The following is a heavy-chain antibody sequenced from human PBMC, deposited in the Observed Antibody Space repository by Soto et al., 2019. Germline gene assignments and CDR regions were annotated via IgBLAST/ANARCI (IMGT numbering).Heavy chain of an antibody. CDR3: AKDPPTTGTTFDY. CDR1: GFTFSSFA. J-gene: IGHJ4*02. V-gene: IGHV3-23*01. CDR2: INKSGGST. D-gene: IGHD1-1*01. Sequence: EVQLLESGGGLVQPGGSLRLSCAASGFTFSSFAMSWVRKAPGKGPEWVSTINKSGGSTYYADSVKGRFTISRDNSKNMLFLQITGLRAEDTAVYYCAKDPPTTGTTFDYWGRGTLVTVSS.